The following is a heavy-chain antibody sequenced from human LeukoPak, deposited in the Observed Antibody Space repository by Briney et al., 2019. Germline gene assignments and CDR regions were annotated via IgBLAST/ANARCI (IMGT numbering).Heavy chain of an antibody. Sequence: GGSLRLSCAASGFTFSSYAMNWVRQAPGKGLEWVSSISSSSSYIYYADSVKGRFTISRDNAKNSLYLQMNSLRAEDTAVYYCARDRPYSGYDSPSDYWGQGTLVTVSS. V-gene: IGHV3-21*01. D-gene: IGHD5-12*01. J-gene: IGHJ4*02. CDR2: ISSSSSYI. CDR1: GFTFSSYA. CDR3: ARDRPYSGYDSPSDY.